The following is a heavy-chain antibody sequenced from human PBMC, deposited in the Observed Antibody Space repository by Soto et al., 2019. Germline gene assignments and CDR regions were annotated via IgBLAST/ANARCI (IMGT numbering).Heavy chain of an antibody. CDR1: GFTFSRSG. CDR3: AKDGGNWNDFDC. CDR2: ISFGGSRK. V-gene: IGHV3-30*18. D-gene: IGHD1-1*01. Sequence: PGGSLRLSCAASGFTFSRSGMHWVRQAPGKGLEWVAVISFGGSRKDYADSVKGRFTISRDNSKNTLYLQMNSLRAEDTAVYYCAKDGGNWNDFDCWGQGTLVTISS. J-gene: IGHJ4*02.